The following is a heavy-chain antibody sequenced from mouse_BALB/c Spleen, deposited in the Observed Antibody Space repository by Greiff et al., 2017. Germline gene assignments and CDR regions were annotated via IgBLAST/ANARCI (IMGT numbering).Heavy chain of an antibody. V-gene: IGHV14-3*02. CDR1: GFNIKDTY. CDR2: IDPANGNT. Sequence: VQLQQSGAELVKPGASVKLSCTASGFNIKDTYMHWVKQRPEQGLEWIGWIDPANGNTKYDPKFQGKATITADTSSNTAYLQLSSLTSEDTAVYYCARSEGCSPWFAYWGQGTLVTVSA. CDR3: ARSEGCSPWFAY. J-gene: IGHJ3*01.